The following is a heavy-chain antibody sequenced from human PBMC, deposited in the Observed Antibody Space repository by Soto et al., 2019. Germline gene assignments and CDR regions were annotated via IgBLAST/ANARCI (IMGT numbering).Heavy chain of an antibody. CDR1: GYSFTSYW. D-gene: IGHD3-22*01. CDR2: IDPSDSYT. Sequence: GESLKISCKGSGYSFTSYWISWVCQMPGKGLEWMGRIDPSDSYTNYSPSFQGHVTISADKSISTAYLQWSSLKASDTAMYYCAVAFGRIYDSSGYYYVLDYWGQGTLVTVSS. V-gene: IGHV5-10-1*01. CDR3: AVAFGRIYDSSGYYYVLDY. J-gene: IGHJ4*02.